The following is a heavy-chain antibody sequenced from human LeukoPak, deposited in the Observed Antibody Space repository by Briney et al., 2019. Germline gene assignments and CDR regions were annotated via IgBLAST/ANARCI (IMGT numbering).Heavy chain of an antibody. V-gene: IGHV4-34*01. J-gene: IGHJ2*01. CDR1: GGSFSGYY. D-gene: IGHD3-10*01. Sequence: PSGTLSLTCAVYGGSFSGYYWSWIRQPPGKGLEWIGEINHSGSTNYNPSLKSRVTISVDTSKNQFSLKLSSVTAADTAVYYCARGRITLNYGSARYWYFDLWGRGTLVTVSS. CDR3: ARGRITLNYGSARYWYFDL. CDR2: INHSGST.